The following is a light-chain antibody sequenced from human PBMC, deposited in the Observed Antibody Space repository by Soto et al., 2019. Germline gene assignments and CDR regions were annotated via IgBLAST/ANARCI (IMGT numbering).Light chain of an antibody. Sequence: IGLTQSPATLSLSPGERATLSCRASESVGNYLAWYQEKPGQAPRLLIYDASNRATGIPPRFSGSGFGTEFTLTISSLQSEDFAVYYCQQYKNWPPITFGQGTRLEIK. V-gene: IGKV3-11*01. CDR2: DAS. CDR3: QQYKNWPPIT. J-gene: IGKJ5*01. CDR1: ESVGNY.